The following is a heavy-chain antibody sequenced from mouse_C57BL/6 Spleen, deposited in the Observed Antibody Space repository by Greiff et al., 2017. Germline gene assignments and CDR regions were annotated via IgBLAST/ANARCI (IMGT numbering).Heavy chain of an antibody. V-gene: IGHV5-4*01. D-gene: IGHD1-1*01. J-gene: IGHJ4*01. CDR2: ISDGGSYT. Sequence: DVQLVESGGGLVKPGGSLKLSCAASGFTFSSYAMSWVRQTPEKRLEWVATISDGGSYTYYPDNVKGRFTISRDNAKNNLYLQMSHLKSEDTAMYYCARDQGTVVALYAMDYWGQGTSVTVSS. CDR3: ARDQGTVVALYAMDY. CDR1: GFTFSSYA.